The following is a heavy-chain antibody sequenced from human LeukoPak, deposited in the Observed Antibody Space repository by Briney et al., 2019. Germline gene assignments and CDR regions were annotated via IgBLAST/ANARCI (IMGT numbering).Heavy chain of an antibody. D-gene: IGHD6-13*01. Sequence: GGSLRLSCEAYGFSLNSYWMHWVRQAPGEGPVWVSRISVDGRSTAYADSVKGRFTISRDNAKNTPYLGMNSPRADDTAVDYCXREGYSXGWYFXDNWGRGTRVXVSS. J-gene: IGHJ4*02. CDR1: GFSLNSYW. CDR2: ISVDGRST. V-gene: IGHV3-74*03. CDR3: XREGYSXGWYFXDN.